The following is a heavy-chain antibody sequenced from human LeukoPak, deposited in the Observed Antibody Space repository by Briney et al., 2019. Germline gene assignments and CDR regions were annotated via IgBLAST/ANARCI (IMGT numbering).Heavy chain of an antibody. D-gene: IGHD4-11*01. CDR1: GYAFTSYG. V-gene: IGHV1-18*01. Sequence: ASVKVSCKASGYAFTSYGISWVRQAPGQGLEWMGWISAHNGNTNYAQNLPGRVTMTTDASTSTAYMELRSLRSDDTAVYYCARPYSNYLYGMDAWGQGTTVTVSS. J-gene: IGHJ6*02. CDR3: ARPYSNYLYGMDA. CDR2: ISAHNGNT.